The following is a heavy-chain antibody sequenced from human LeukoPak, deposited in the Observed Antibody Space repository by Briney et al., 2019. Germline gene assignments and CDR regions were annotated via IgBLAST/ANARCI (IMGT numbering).Heavy chain of an antibody. CDR3: AREYGGDAFDI. D-gene: IGHD4-23*01. CDR2: IYYSGST. Sequence: PSETLSLTCTVSGGSISSYYWSWIRQPPGKGLEWIGYIYYSGSTNYNPSLKSRVTISVDTSKNQFSLKLGSVTAADTDVYYFAREYGGDAFDIWGQGTMVTVSS. V-gene: IGHV4-59*08. CDR1: GGSISSYY. J-gene: IGHJ3*02.